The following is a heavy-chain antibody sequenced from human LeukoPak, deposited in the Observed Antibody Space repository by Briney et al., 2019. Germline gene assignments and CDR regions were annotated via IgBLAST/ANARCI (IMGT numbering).Heavy chain of an antibody. CDR2: IRPYNGNT. V-gene: IGHV1-18*01. CDR3: ARDGGYNWSGGVY. Sequence: ASVKVTCDASGYTFITYGISWVRQAPGQGLEWMGWIRPYNGNTKYAQKFQDRVTMTTDTSRSTAYMELKSLRSDATAVYYCARDGGYNWSGGVYWGQGTLVTVSS. D-gene: IGHD5-24*01. CDR1: GYTFITYG. J-gene: IGHJ4*02.